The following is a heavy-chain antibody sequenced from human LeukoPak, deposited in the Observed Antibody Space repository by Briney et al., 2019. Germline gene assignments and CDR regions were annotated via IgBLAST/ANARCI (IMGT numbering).Heavy chain of an antibody. Sequence: ASVKVSCKTSGYTFKNFVMNWVRQAPGQGLEWMGWIDTNTGSPTYVQRFTGRFVVSVDASVNTAYLQISSLKSEDTAVYYCARNFASDSSLIDHWGQGTLVTVSS. D-gene: IGHD2-21*01. CDR3: ARNFASDSSLIDH. CDR1: GYTFKNFV. CDR2: IDTNTGSP. J-gene: IGHJ4*02. V-gene: IGHV7-4-1*02.